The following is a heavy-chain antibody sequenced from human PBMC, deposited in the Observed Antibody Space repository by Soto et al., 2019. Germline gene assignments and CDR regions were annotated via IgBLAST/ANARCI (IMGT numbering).Heavy chain of an antibody. V-gene: IGHV4-39*01. CDR1: GGSISSSSYY. CDR2: IYYSGST. Sequence: SETLSLTCTVSGGSISSSSYYWGWIRQPPGKGLEWIGSIYYSGSTYYNPSLKSRVTISVDTSKNQFSLKLSSVTAADTAVYYCARSRRVWFGEGDYYGMDVWGQGTTVTVSS. J-gene: IGHJ6*01. D-gene: IGHD3-10*01. CDR3: ARSRRVWFGEGDYYGMDV.